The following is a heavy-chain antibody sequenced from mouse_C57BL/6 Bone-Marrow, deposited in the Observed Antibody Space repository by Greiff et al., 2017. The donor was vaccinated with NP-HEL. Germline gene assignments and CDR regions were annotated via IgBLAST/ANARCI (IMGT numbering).Heavy chain of an antibody. D-gene: IGHD1-1*01. J-gene: IGHJ1*03. CDR3: AHYYGSSYVDWYFDV. V-gene: IGHV1-78*01. CDR2: IYPRDGST. Sequence: QVQLQQSDAELVKPGASVKISCKASGYTFTDHSIHWMKQRPEQGLEWIGYIYPRDGSTKYNEKFKGKATLTADKSSSTAYMQLNSLTSEDSAVYFCAHYYGSSYVDWYFDVWGTGTTVTVSS. CDR1: GYTFTDHS.